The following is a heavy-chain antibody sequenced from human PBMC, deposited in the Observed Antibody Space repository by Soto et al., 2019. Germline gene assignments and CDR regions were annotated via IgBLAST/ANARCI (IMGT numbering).Heavy chain of an antibody. J-gene: IGHJ5*02. CDR1: GGSVRSGSYY. D-gene: IGHD4-17*01. Sequence: SETLSLTYTVSGGSVRSGSYYWSWIRQPPGKGLEWIGYIYYSGSTNYNPSLKSRVTISVDTSKNQFSLKLSSVTAADTAVYYCSTILDYAINCFVPWGQGPLVTVYS. V-gene: IGHV4-61*01. CDR2: IYYSGST. CDR3: STILDYAINCFVP.